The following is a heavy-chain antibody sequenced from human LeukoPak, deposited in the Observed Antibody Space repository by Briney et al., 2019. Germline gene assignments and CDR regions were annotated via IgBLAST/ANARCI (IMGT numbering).Heavy chain of an antibody. CDR1: GFTFSSYA. CDR3: ARAGQFDGIVVTPPAIVGDY. D-gene: IGHD2-2*01. J-gene: IGHJ4*02. Sequence: PGGSLRLSCAASGFTFSSYAMHWVRQAPGKGLEYVSAISSNGGSTYYANSVKGRFTISRDNSKNTLYLQMGSLRAEDMAVYYCARAGQFDGIVVTPPAIVGDYWGQGTLVTVSS. CDR2: ISSNGGST. V-gene: IGHV3-64*01.